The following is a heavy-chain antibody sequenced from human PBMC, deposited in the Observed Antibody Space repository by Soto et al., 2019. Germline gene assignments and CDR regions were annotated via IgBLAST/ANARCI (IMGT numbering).Heavy chain of an antibody. V-gene: IGHV4-59*01. CDR3: ARGRGSPEC. Sequence: PSETLSLTCTVSGGSISSYYWSWIRQPPGKGLEWIGYIYYSGSTNYNPPLKSRVTISVDTSKNQFSLKLSSVTAADTAVYYCARGRGSPECWGQGTLVTVSS. CDR2: IYYSGST. J-gene: IGHJ4*02. CDR1: GGSISSYY.